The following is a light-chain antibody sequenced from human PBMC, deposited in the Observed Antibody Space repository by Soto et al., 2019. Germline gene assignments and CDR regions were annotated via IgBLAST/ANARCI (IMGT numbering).Light chain of an antibody. CDR2: TAS. CDR3: QQSHSTPPT. CDR1: QSISSY. Sequence: DIQMTQSPSSLSASVGDRVTITSRASQSISSYLNWYQQKPGKAPKFLIYTASSLPSGVPSRFSGSGSGTDFTLTISSLQPEDFATYYCQQSHSTPPTFGGGTKVEI. J-gene: IGKJ4*01. V-gene: IGKV1-39*01.